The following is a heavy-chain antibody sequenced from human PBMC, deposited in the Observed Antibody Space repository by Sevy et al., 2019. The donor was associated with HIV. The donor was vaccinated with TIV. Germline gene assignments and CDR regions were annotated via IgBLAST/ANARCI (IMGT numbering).Heavy chain of an antibody. CDR1: GFTFSDYY. CDR3: ARGKNMDANYYFDY. D-gene: IGHD3-10*01. V-gene: IGHV3-11*01. CDR2: ISTSGSTI. Sequence: GGSLRLSCAASGFTFSDYYMSWIRQAPGKGLEWVSYISTSGSTIYYADSVKGRFTISRDNAKNSLYLQMNSLRAEDAAVYYCARGKNMDANYYFDYWGQGTLVTVSS. J-gene: IGHJ4*02.